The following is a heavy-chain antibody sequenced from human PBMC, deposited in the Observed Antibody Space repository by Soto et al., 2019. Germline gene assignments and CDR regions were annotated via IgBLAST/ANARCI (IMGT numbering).Heavy chain of an antibody. CDR2: INAGNGNT. CDR1: GYTFTSYA. Sequence: ASVKVSCKASGYTFTSYAMHWVRQAPGQRLEWMGWINAGNGNTKYSQKFQGRVTITRDTSASTAYMELSSLRSEDTAVYYCARHHSSGWYDGWFDPWGQGTLVTVSS. J-gene: IGHJ5*02. V-gene: IGHV1-3*01. D-gene: IGHD6-19*01. CDR3: ARHHSSGWYDGWFDP.